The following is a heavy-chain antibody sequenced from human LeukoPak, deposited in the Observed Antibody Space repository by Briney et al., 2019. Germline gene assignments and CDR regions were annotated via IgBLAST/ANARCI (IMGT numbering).Heavy chain of an antibody. J-gene: IGHJ4*02. Sequence: GGSLRLSCAASGFTFSSYSMNWVRQAPGKGLEWVSYISSSSSNIYYADSVKGRFTISRDNAKNSLYLQMNSLRAEDTAVYYCARDSSRYSGSYLTSFDYWGQGTLVTVSS. CDR2: ISSSSSNI. D-gene: IGHD1-26*01. CDR1: GFTFSSYS. V-gene: IGHV3-48*01. CDR3: ARDSSRYSGSYLTSFDY.